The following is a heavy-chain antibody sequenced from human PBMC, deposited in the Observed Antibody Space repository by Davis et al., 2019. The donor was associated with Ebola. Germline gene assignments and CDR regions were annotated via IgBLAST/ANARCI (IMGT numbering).Heavy chain of an antibody. D-gene: IGHD6-13*01. CDR2: IYYSGST. J-gene: IGHJ5*02. CDR1: GGSISSYY. CDR3: ARHSSSSRGWFDP. Sequence: SETLSLTCTVSGGSISSYYWSWIRQPPGKGLEWIGYIYYSGSTNYNPSLKSRVTISVDTSKNQFSLRLSSVTAADTAVYYCARHSSSSRGWFDPWGQGTLVTVSS. V-gene: IGHV4-59*08.